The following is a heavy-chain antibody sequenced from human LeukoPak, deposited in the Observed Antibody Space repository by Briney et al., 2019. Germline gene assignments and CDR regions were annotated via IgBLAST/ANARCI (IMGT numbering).Heavy chain of an antibody. CDR1: GGSISSSSYY. V-gene: IGHV4-39*07. D-gene: IGHD3-16*01. Sequence: SETLSLTCTVSGGSISSSSYYWGWIRQPPGKGLEWIGSIYYSGSTYYNPSLKSRVTISVDTSKNQFSLKLSSVTAADTAVYYCARVITFGGVTPYWGQGTLVTVSS. J-gene: IGHJ4*02. CDR2: IYYSGST. CDR3: ARVITFGGVTPY.